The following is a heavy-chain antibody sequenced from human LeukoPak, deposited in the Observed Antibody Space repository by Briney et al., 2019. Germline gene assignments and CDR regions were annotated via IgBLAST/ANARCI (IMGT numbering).Heavy chain of an antibody. D-gene: IGHD6-19*01. CDR2: IIPIFGTA. V-gene: IGHV1-69*05. CDR3: ARSQDSSGWNAALLDFDY. J-gene: IGHJ4*02. CDR1: GGTFSSYA. Sequence: SVKVSCKASGGTFSSYAISWVRQARGQGLEWMGRIIPIFGTANYAQKFQGRVTITTDESTSTAYMELSSLRSEDTAVYYCARSQDSSGWNAALLDFDYWGQGTLVTVSS.